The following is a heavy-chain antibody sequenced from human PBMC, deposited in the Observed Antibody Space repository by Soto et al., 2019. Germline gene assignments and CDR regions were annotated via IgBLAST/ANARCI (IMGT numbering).Heavy chain of an antibody. CDR1: GYTFTSYD. CDR3: ARCLLWFGQFDAFDI. J-gene: IGHJ3*02. Sequence: QVQLVQSGAEVKKPGASVKVSCKASGYTFTSYDINWVRQATGQGLEWMGWMNPNSGNTGYAQKFQGRVTMTRNTYLSTAYMELSSVRSEDTAVYYCARCLLWFGQFDAFDIWGPGTMVTVSS. D-gene: IGHD3-10*01. V-gene: IGHV1-8*01. CDR2: MNPNSGNT.